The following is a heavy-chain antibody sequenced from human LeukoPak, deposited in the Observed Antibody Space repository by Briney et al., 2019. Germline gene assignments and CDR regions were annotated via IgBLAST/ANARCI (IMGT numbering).Heavy chain of an antibody. Sequence: GASVKVSCKASGYTFTSYDINWVRQATGQGLEWMGWMNPNSGNTGYAQKFQGRVTMTRNTSISTAYMELSSLRSEDTAVYYCARALRRNRQDKDDYWGQGTLVTVSS. V-gene: IGHV1-8*01. D-gene: IGHD1-14*01. CDR1: GYTFTSYD. CDR2: MNPNSGNT. J-gene: IGHJ4*02. CDR3: ARALRRNRQDKDDY.